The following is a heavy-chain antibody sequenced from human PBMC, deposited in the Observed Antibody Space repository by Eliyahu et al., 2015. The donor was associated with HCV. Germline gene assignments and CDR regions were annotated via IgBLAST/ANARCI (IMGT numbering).Heavy chain of an antibody. CDR1: GFXFXSAW. CDR2: XKSQADGVTT. D-gene: IGHD1-20*01. CDR3: ITSNNWKYPRKCD. V-gene: IGHV3-15*01. J-gene: IGHJ4*02. Sequence: EVHLVESXGGLVKPGDSLTLSXXXSGFXFXSAWMSWVRQAPGKGLEWVGRXKSQADGVTTDYAAPVKGRFTVSRDDSKNTVFLQMNGLKSEDTAVYYCITSNNWKYPRKCDWGQGTLVTVSS.